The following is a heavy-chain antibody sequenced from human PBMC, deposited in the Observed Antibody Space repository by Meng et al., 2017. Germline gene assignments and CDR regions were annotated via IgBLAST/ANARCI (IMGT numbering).Heavy chain of an antibody. J-gene: IGHJ4*02. D-gene: IGHD2/OR15-2a*01. Sequence: QVQLKQWGAGLWKPSATLARTCAVDGGSFSGYYWSWIRQPPGKGLEWIGEINHSGSTNYNPSLKSRVTISVDTSKNQFSLKLSSVTAADTAVYYCARVGSFLRDYWGQGTLVTVSS. CDR2: INHSGST. CDR1: GGSFSGYY. V-gene: IGHV4-34*01. CDR3: ARVGSFLRDY.